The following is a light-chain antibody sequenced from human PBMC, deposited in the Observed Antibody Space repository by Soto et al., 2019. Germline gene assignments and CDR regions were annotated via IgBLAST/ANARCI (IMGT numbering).Light chain of an antibody. V-gene: IGLV1-51*02. CDR3: GAGDTSLSGGV. CDR2: ENN. Sequence: QSVLTQPPSVSAAPGQKVTISCSGSSSNIGSDFVYWYQQLPGTTPPLLIYENNQRTSGIPDRFSGSKSATSATLDITGLQTGDEGDYYCGAGDTSLSGGVFGGGTKLTVL. CDR1: SSNIGSDF. J-gene: IGLJ3*02.